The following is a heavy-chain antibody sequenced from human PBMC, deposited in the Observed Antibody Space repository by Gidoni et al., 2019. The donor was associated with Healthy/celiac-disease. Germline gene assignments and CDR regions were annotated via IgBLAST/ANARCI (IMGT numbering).Heavy chain of an antibody. CDR3: AKSPIAARPSNWFDP. J-gene: IGHJ5*02. V-gene: IGHV3-23*01. Sequence: EVQLLESGGGLVQPGGSLRLSCAASGFTFSSYAMSWVRQAPGKVLEWVSAISGSGGSTYYADSVKGRFTIYRDNSKNTLYLQMNSLRAEDTAVYYCAKSPIAARPSNWFDPWGQGTLVTVSS. D-gene: IGHD6-6*01. CDR2: ISGSGGST. CDR1: GFTFSSYA.